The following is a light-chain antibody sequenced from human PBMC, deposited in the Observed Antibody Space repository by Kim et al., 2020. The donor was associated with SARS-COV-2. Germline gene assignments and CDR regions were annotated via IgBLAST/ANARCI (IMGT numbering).Light chain of an antibody. Sequence: QLVLTQSPSVSGAPGQRVTISCTGTFSNIGAGYDVHWYQHLPGRAPKLLIRSNTDRPSGVPDRFSGSKSGTSASLTITGLQAEDEADYYCQSYDSNLSGSVFGGGTQLTVL. CDR1: FSNIGAGYD. V-gene: IGLV1-40*01. CDR3: QSYDSNLSGSV. J-gene: IGLJ2*01. CDR2: SNT.